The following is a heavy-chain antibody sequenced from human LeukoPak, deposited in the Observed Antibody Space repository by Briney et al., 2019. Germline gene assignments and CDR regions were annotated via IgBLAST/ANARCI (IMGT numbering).Heavy chain of an antibody. CDR1: GFTFTNYW. J-gene: IGHJ4*02. D-gene: IGHD2-8*01. CDR3: ASSSGVSPDY. CDR2: IKQDRSEK. Sequence: GGSLRLSCAASGFTFTNYWMSWVRQAPGKGLELVANIKQDRSEKYYVDSVKGRFTISRDNAKNSLYLQMNSLRAEDTAVYYCASSSGVSPDYWGQGTLVTVSS. V-gene: IGHV3-7*01.